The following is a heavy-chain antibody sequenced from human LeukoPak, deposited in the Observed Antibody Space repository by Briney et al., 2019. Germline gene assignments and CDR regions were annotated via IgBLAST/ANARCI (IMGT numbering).Heavy chain of an antibody. V-gene: IGHV1-18*01. Sequence: ASVKVSCKASSYTFTRYGISWVRQAPGQGLEWMGWISGSNGNTNYAQKFQGRVSMTADTSTSTAYMELRSLRSDDTAVYYCARDGRHRYYYDRSGNYGSWFDPWGQGTLVTVSS. J-gene: IGHJ5*02. D-gene: IGHD3-22*01. CDR3: ARDGRHRYYYDRSGNYGSWFDP. CDR1: SYTFTRYG. CDR2: ISGSNGNT.